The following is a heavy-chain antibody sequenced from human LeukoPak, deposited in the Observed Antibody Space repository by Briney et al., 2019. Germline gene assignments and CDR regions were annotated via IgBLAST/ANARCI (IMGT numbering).Heavy chain of an antibody. Sequence: GGSLRLSCAASGFTFSSYAMSWVRQAPGKGLEWVSAISGSGGSTNYADSVKGRFTISRDNSTNTLYLQMNSLRAEDTAVYYCAKDVRVAVAGTYFDYWGQGTLVTVSS. V-gene: IGHV3-23*01. CDR3: AKDVRVAVAGTYFDY. D-gene: IGHD6-19*01. J-gene: IGHJ4*02. CDR1: GFTFSSYA. CDR2: ISGSGGST.